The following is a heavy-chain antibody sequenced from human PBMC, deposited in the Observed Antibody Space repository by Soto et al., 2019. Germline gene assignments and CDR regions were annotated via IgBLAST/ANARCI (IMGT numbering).Heavy chain of an antibody. CDR2: IWYDGSNK. D-gene: IGHD3-22*01. CDR1: GFTFSSYG. V-gene: IGHV3-33*01. Sequence: XESLRLSCAASGFTFSSYGMHWVRQAPGKGLEWVAVIWYDGSNKYYADSVKGRFTISRDNSKNTLYLQMNSLRAEDTAVYYCARDYYDSSGYYLENGMDVWGQGTTVTVSS. CDR3: ARDYYDSSGYYLENGMDV. J-gene: IGHJ6*02.